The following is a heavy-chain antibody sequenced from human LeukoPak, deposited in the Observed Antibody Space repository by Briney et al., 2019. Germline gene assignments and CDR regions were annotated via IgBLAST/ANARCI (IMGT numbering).Heavy chain of an antibody. V-gene: IGHV1-18*04. J-gene: IGHJ4*02. CDR3: ARAMIVVDYFDY. CDR2: ISAYNGNT. D-gene: IGHD3-22*01. CDR1: GYTFTDYY. Sequence: GASVKISCKASGYTFTDYYIHWVRQAPGQGLEWMGWISAYNGNTNYAQKLQGRVTMTTDTSTSTAYMELRSLRSDDTAVYYCARAMIVVDYFDYWGQGTLVTVSS.